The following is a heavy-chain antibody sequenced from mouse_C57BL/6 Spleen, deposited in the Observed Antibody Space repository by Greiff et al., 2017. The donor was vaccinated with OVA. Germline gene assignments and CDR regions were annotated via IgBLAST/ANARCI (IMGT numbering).Heavy chain of an antibody. CDR3: ARGKTGYWYFDV. Sequence: EVKVEESGPGLVIPSQSLSLTCSVTGYSITSGYYWNWIRQFPGNKLEWMGYISYDGSNNYNPSLKNRISITRDTSKNQFFLKLNSVTTEDTATYYCARGKTGYWYFDVWGTGTTVTVSS. CDR2: ISYDGSN. V-gene: IGHV3-6*01. J-gene: IGHJ1*03. D-gene: IGHD4-1*01. CDR1: GYSITSGYY.